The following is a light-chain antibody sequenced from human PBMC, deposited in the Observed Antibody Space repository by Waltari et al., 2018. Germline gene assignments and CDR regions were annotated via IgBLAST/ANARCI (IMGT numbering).Light chain of an antibody. CDR3: QQFNNWPQT. Sequence: EVVMTQSPATLSVSPGERATLSCGASQRVSRGLAWYQQKPGQAPRLLIYGASTRVTGVPSRFTGSGSGAEFSLTISSLQSEDVAIYYCQQFNNWPQTFGGGTQVEIK. J-gene: IGKJ4*01. CDR1: QRVSRG. CDR2: GAS. V-gene: IGKV3-15*01.